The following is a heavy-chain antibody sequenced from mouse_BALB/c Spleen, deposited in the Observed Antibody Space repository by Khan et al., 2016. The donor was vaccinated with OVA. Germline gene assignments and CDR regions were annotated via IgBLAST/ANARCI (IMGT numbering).Heavy chain of an antibody. D-gene: IGHD2-14*01. J-gene: IGHJ3*01. CDR2: MIYSGNT. CDR1: GDSITSGY. Sequence: EVELVESGPSLVKPSQTLSLTCSVTGDSITSGYWNWIRKFPGNKLEYMGYMIYSGNTSYNPSFKSRISITRHTSTNQYYLQLYSVTTEDTATYYCARSTYRYAFAYWGQGTLVTVSA. V-gene: IGHV3-8*02. CDR3: ARSTYRYAFAY.